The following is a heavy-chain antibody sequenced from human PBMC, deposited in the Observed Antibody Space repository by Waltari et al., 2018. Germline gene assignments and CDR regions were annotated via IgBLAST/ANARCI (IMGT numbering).Heavy chain of an antibody. D-gene: IGHD3-10*01. V-gene: IGHV4-39*01. Sequence: QLQLQESGPGLVKPSETLSLTCTVSGGSISRSGYYCGWIRQPPGKGLEWIGSIYYRGGTYYNPSLKSRVTISVDTSKNQFSLKVSSVTAADTAVYYCARHESWSGVGNYWGQGALVTVSS. CDR1: GGSISRSGYY. CDR3: ARHESWSGVGNY. CDR2: IYYRGGT. J-gene: IGHJ4*02.